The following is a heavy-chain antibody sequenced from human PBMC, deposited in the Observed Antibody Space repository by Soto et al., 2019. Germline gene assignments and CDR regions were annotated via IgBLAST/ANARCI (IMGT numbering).Heavy chain of an antibody. J-gene: IGHJ4*02. D-gene: IGHD2-2*01. V-gene: IGHV1-24*01. CDR1: GYSLSDLS. CDR3: ATLPRTIERTPAAIWSFDS. Sequence: VASVKVSCKVSGYSLSDLSMHWVRQVPGKGLEWMGGLDAEDGETIYAQKLQGRGTMTEDTSTDTAYMELSSLTSEDTAMYYCATLPRTIERTPAAIWSFDSWGQGTLVTVS. CDR2: LDAEDGET.